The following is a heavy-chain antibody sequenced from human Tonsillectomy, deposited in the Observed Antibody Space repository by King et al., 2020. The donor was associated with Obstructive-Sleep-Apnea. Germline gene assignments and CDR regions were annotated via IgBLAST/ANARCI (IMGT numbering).Heavy chain of an antibody. Sequence: DVQLVESGGGLVQPGGSLRLSCAASGFTFNGYGMSWVRQTPGKGLDWVSGISGSGGETYYADSGKGRFTISRDNSKNTLYLQMKSLRADDTAVYYCAKDRGWGVVYYFYGMDVWGQGTTVTVSS. D-gene: IGHD3-10*01. CDR3: AKDRGWGVVYYFYGMDV. J-gene: IGHJ6*02. V-gene: IGHV3-23*04. CDR2: ISGSGGET. CDR1: GFTFNGYG.